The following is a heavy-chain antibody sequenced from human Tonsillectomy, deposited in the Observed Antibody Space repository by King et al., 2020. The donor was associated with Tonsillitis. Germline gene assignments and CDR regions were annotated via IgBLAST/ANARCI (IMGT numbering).Heavy chain of an antibody. J-gene: IGHJ6*03. Sequence: VQLVESGGGVVQPGRSLRLSCAASGFTFSSYGMHWFRQAPGKGLEWVAVIWYNGRIKYYADSVRGRFTISRDNSKNTLYLQMNSLRAEDTAVYYCARDGSSYYYMDVWGKGTTVTVSS. CDR2: IWYNGRIK. CDR1: GFTFSSYG. CDR3: ARDGSSYYYMDV. V-gene: IGHV3-33*08.